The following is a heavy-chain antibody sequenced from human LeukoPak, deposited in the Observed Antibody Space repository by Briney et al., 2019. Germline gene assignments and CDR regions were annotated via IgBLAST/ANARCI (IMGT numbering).Heavy chain of an antibody. Sequence: GGSLRLSCAASGFTFDDYAMHWVRQAPGKGLEWVSGISWNSGSIGYADSVEGRFTISRDNAKNSLYLQMNSLRAEDTALYYCAKDSSGYYRHFDYWGQGTLVTVSS. V-gene: IGHV3-9*01. J-gene: IGHJ4*02. CDR2: ISWNSGSI. CDR3: AKDSSGYYRHFDY. D-gene: IGHD3-22*01. CDR1: GFTFDDYA.